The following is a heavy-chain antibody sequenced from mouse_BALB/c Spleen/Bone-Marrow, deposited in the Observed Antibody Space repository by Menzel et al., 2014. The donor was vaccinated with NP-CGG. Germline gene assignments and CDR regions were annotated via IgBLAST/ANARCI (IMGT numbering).Heavy chain of an antibody. CDR2: IYPGSGNT. Sequence: QVQLQQSGAELMKPGASVKISCKTSGYTFTDYYINWVKQKPGQGLEWIGWIYPGSGNTKYNEKFKGKATLTVDTSSSTAYMQLSSLTSEDTAVYFCARILYWYFDVWGAGTTVTVSS. CDR1: GYTFTDYY. J-gene: IGHJ1*01. V-gene: IGHV1-84*02. CDR3: ARILYWYFDV.